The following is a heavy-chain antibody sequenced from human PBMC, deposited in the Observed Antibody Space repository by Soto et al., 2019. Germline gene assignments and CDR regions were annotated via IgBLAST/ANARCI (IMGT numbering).Heavy chain of an antibody. J-gene: IGHJ3*02. V-gene: IGHV1-69*02. CDR1: GGTFSTYT. CDR3: TLGSWSAETFDI. Sequence: QVQLVQSGAEVKKPGSSVKVSCKASGGTFSTYTLIWVLQAPGQGLEWMGRILPMLDITNSAQRFQGRVTITADKSTSTAYLELSSLRSEDTAVYYCTLGSWSAETFDIWGRGTMGTVSS. CDR2: ILPMLDIT. D-gene: IGHD6-13*01.